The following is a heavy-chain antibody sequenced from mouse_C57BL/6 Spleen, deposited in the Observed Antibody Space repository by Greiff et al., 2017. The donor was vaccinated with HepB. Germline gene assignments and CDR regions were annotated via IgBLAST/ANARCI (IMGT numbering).Heavy chain of an antibody. Sequence: EVQVVESGGGLVKPGGSLKLSCAASGFTFSSYTMSWVRQTPEKRLEWVATISGGGGNTYYPDSVKGRFTISRDNAKNTLYLQMSSLRSEDTALYYCASYYGSSRGFDVWGTGTTVTVSS. CDR2: ISGGGGNT. J-gene: IGHJ1*03. CDR3: ASYYGSSRGFDV. CDR1: GFTFSSYT. D-gene: IGHD1-1*01. V-gene: IGHV5-9*01.